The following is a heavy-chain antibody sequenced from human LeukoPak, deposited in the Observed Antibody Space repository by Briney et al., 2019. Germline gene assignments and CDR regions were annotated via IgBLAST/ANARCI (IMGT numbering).Heavy chain of an antibody. J-gene: IGHJ6*02. V-gene: IGHV4-31*03. CDR2: IYYTGST. D-gene: IGHD4-17*01. Sequence: SETLSLTCSVSGGSISSDGYYWNWIRQHPGTGLEWVGHIYYTGSTYYNPSLKSRASISVDTSKNQLSLKLSSVTAADTAVYYCARDRATVTNHYSGMDVWGQGTTVTVSS. CDR3: ARDRATVTNHYSGMDV. CDR1: GGSISSDGYY.